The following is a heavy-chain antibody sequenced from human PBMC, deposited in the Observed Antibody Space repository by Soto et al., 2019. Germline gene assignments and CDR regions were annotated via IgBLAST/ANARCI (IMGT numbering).Heavy chain of an antibody. Sequence: QVQLQQWGAGLLKPSETLSLTCAVYGGSFSGYYWSWIRQPPGKGLEWIGEINHSGSTNYNPSLKSRVTISVDTSKNQFSLKLSSVTAADTAVYYCARVTAVAGTPTHFDYWGQGTLVTVSS. D-gene: IGHD6-19*01. CDR1: GGSFSGYY. V-gene: IGHV4-34*01. J-gene: IGHJ4*02. CDR2: INHSGST. CDR3: ARVTAVAGTPTHFDY.